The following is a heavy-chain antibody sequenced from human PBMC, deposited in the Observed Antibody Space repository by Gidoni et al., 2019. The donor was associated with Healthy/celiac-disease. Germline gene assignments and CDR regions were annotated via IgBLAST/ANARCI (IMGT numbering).Heavy chain of an antibody. V-gene: IGHV4-39*01. CDR3: ARVVVVAYFDY. D-gene: IGHD2-15*01. J-gene: IGHJ4*02. CDR1: GGSISSSSYY. Sequence: QLQLQESGTGQVKPSETLSLTCTVSGGSISSSSYYWGWLRQPQGKGLEWIGSIYDSGSTYYNPSLKSRVTISVDTSKNQFSLKLSSVTAADTAVYYCARVVVVAYFDYWGQGTLVTVSS. CDR2: IYDSGST.